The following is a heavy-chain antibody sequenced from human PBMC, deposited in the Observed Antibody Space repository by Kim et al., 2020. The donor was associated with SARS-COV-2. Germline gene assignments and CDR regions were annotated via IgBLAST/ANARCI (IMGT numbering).Heavy chain of an antibody. CDR3: ARCRYSSSWEYDY. CDR1: GFTFSSYW. CDR2: IKQDGGEK. V-gene: IGHV3-7*01. D-gene: IGHD6-13*01. Sequence: GGSLRLSCAASGFTFSSYWMSWVRQAPGKGLEWVANIKQDGGEKYYVESVKGRFTISRDNAKNSLYLQMNSLRAEDTAVYYCARCRYSSSWEYDYWGQGTLVTVSS. J-gene: IGHJ4*02.